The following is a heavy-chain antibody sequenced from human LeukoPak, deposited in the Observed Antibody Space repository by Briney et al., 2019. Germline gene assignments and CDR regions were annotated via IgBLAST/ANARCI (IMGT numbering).Heavy chain of an antibody. J-gene: IGHJ2*01. Sequence: ASVKVSCKASGYTFTGYYMHWVRQAPGQGLEWMGWINPNSGGTNYAQKFQGRVTMTRDTSISTAYMELSRLRSDDTAVYYCARDPLAGSSLYFDLWGRGTLVTVSS. V-gene: IGHV1-2*02. CDR2: INPNSGGT. D-gene: IGHD6-6*01. CDR3: ARDPLAGSSLYFDL. CDR1: GYTFTGYY.